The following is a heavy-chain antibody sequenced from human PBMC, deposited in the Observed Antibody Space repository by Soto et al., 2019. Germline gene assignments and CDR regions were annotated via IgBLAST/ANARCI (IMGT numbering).Heavy chain of an antibody. J-gene: IGHJ4*02. V-gene: IGHV2-26*01. CDR1: GFSLSNARMG. Sequence: QVTLKESGPVLVKPTETLTLTCTVSGFSLSNARMGVSWIRQPPGKALEWLAHIFSNDGKSYSTSLKSRLTISKDTSKSQVVLTMTNMDPVDTATYYCAGLVVITTVAVDYWGQGTLVTVSS. CDR2: IFSNDGK. CDR3: AGLVVITTVAVDY. D-gene: IGHD3-22*01.